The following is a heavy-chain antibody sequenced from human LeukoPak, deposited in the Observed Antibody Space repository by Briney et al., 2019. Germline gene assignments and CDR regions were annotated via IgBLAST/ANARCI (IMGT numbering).Heavy chain of an antibody. Sequence: PGGSLRLSCAASGFTLSNYGTHWVRQAPGKGLEWVAVISYDGSNKYYADSVKGRFTISRDNSRNTLYLQMNSLRAEDTAVYYCAKDYYFDYWGQGTLVTVSS. V-gene: IGHV3-30*18. CDR3: AKDYYFDY. J-gene: IGHJ4*02. CDR1: GFTLSNYG. CDR2: ISYDGSNK.